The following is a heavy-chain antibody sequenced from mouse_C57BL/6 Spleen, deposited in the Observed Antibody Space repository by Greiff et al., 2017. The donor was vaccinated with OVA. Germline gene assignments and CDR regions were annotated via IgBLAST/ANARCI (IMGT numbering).Heavy chain of an antibody. CDR2: ISDGGSYT. CDR3: ARGGIYYDYPWFAY. D-gene: IGHD2-4*01. V-gene: IGHV5-4*03. CDR1: GFTFSSYA. J-gene: IGHJ3*01. Sequence: EVKLMESGGGLVKPGGSLKLSCAASGFTFSSYAMSWVRQTPEKRLEWVATISDGGSYTYYPDNVKGRFTISRDNAKNNLYLQMSHLKSEDTAMYYCARGGIYYDYPWFAYWGQGTLVTVSA.